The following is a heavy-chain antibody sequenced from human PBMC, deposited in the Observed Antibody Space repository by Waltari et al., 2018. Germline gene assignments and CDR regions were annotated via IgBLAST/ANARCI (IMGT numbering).Heavy chain of an antibody. CDR2: ISAYNGNT. CDR3: ASTGRYCSSTSCYRGPTDP. D-gene: IGHD2-2*01. V-gene: IGHV1-18*01. CDR1: GYTFTSYG. Sequence: QVQLVQSGAEVKKPGASVKVSCKASGYTFTSYGISWVRQAPGQGLEWMGWISAYNGNTNYAQKLQGRVTMTTDTSTSTAYMELRSLRSDDTAVYYWASTGRYCSSTSCYRGPTDPWGQGTLVTVSS. J-gene: IGHJ5*02.